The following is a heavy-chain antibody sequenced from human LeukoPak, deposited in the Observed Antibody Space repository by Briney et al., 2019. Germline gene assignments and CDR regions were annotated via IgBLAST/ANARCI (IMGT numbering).Heavy chain of an antibody. CDR2: INHSGST. J-gene: IGHJ4*02. V-gene: IGHV4-34*01. D-gene: IGHD3-22*01. Sequence: SETLSLTCAVYGGSFSGYYWSWIRQPPGKGLEWIGEINHSGSTNYNPSLKSRVTISVDTSKNQFSLKLSSVTAADTAVYYCARVSYDGSSGYYGLGSTIDYWGQGTLVTVSS. CDR1: GGSFSGYY. CDR3: ARVSYDGSSGYYGLGSTIDY.